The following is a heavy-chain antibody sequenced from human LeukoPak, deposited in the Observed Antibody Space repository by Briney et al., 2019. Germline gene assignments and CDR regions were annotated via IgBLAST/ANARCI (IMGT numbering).Heavy chain of an antibody. D-gene: IGHD5-24*01. CDR2: IRFTGSYI. V-gene: IGHV3-21*01. CDR3: ARAGPRRDGYNGDY. Sequence: GGSLRLSCAASGFTFTSYSMNWVRQAPGRGLEWVSSIRFTGSYIYYADSVKGRFTISRDDAKNLLSLQMISLRVEDTAVYYCARAGPRRDGYNGDYWGQGTLVTVSS. J-gene: IGHJ4*02. CDR1: GFTFTSYS.